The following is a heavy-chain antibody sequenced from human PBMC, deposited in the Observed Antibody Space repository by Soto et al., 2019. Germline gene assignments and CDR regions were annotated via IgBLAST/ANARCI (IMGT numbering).Heavy chain of an antibody. D-gene: IGHD2-15*01. CDR3: AKDIGGPLPYYYGMDV. Sequence: GGSLRLSCAASGFTFDDYTMHWVRQAPGKGLEWVSLISWDGGSTYYADSVKGRFTISRDNSKNSLYLQMNSLRTEDTALYYCAKDIGGPLPYYYGMDVWGQGTTVTVSS. CDR2: ISWDGGST. J-gene: IGHJ6*02. V-gene: IGHV3-43*01. CDR1: GFTFDDYT.